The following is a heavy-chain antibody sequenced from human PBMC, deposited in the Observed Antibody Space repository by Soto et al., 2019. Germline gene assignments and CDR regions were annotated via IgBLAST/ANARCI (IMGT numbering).Heavy chain of an antibody. J-gene: IGHJ4*02. Sequence: HPGGSLRLSCAASGFTFSSYAMHWVRQAPGKGLEWVAVVSYDGSNKYYADSVKGRFTISRDNSKNTLYLQMNSLRAEDTAVYYCAREVGVKQWLLRSIEYYFDYWGQGTLVTVSS. CDR2: VSYDGSNK. CDR1: GFTFSSYA. CDR3: AREVGVKQWLLRSIEYYFDY. D-gene: IGHD6-19*01. V-gene: IGHV3-30-3*01.